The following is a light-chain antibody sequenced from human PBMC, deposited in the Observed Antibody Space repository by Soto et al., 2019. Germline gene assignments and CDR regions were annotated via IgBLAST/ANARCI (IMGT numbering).Light chain of an antibody. Sequence: DIQMTQSPSSLSASVGDRVTITCRASQNVAHFLNRYQQKSGKAPKLLIYATSSLHSGVPSRFSGSGFGTDFTLTISSLQTEDFATYYCQQNYSPPPITFGQGTRPEIK. CDR1: QNVAHF. CDR2: ATS. J-gene: IGKJ5*01. V-gene: IGKV1-39*01. CDR3: QQNYSPPPIT.